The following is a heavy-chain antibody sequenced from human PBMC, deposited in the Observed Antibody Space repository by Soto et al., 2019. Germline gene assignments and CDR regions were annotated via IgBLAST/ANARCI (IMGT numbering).Heavy chain of an antibody. CDR3: VRFGGAAAGPGDY. J-gene: IGHJ4*02. CDR1: EFTCRSYD. D-gene: IGHD6-13*01. Sequence: GSLRLSCVASEFTCRSYDMNWVRQAPGKGLEWVSYISSIGTTIYYTDSVKGRFTISRDNAKKSLYLQMNSLRAEDTAVYYCVRFGGAAAGPGDYWGQGTLVTVSS. CDR2: ISSIGTTI. V-gene: IGHV3-48*03.